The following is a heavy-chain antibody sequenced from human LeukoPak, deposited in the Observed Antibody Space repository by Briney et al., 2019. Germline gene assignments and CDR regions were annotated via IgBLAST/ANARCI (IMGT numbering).Heavy chain of an antibody. CDR1: GGSFSGYY. D-gene: IGHD2-2*01. J-gene: IGHJ3*02. Sequence: KTSETLSLTCAVYGGSFSGYYWSWFRQPPGKGLKWIGEINHSGSTNYNPSLKSRVTISVDTSKNQFSLKLSSVTAADTAVYYCARNIVVVPAAIERDDAFDIWGQGTMVTVSS. CDR3: ARNIVVVPAAIERDDAFDI. V-gene: IGHV4-34*01. CDR2: INHSGST.